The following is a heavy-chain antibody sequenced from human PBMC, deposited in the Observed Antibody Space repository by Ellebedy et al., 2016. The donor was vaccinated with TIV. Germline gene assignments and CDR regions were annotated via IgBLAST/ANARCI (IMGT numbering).Heavy chain of an antibody. CDR3: ARDRAFTFSGYYQGQYFDY. V-gene: IGHV3-30-3*01. Sequence: PGGSLRLSCAASGFTFNNYAIHWVRLAPGKGLQWVALISYDGSNKYYADSVKGRFTISRDNSKNTLYLQMNSLRAEDTAVYYCARDRAFTFSGYYQGQYFDYWGQGTLVTVSS. J-gene: IGHJ4*02. CDR1: GFTFNNYA. CDR2: ISYDGSNK. D-gene: IGHD3-22*01.